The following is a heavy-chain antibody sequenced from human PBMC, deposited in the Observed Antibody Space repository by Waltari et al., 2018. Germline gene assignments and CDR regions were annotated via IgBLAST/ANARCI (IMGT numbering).Heavy chain of an antibody. Sequence: QVQLQQWGAGLLKPSETLSLTCDVYGGSFNTYSWAWIRQPPEKGLEWIGEINYSGDPNYNPSLKRRVTISVDTSKNRFSLKLNSVTAADTAVYYCAGGTIGSWSYYDGGMDVWGQGTTVTVSS. CDR3: AGGTIGSWSYYDGGMDV. CDR2: INYSGDP. D-gene: IGHD3-3*01. V-gene: IGHV4-34*01. J-gene: IGHJ6*02. CDR1: GGSFNTYS.